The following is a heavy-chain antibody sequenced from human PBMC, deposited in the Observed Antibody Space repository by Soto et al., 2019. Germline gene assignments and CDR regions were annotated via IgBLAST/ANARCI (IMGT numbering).Heavy chain of an antibody. J-gene: IGHJ4*02. D-gene: IGHD3-9*01. Sequence: PSETLSLTCNVSGGPISSGGYYWCWIRQPPGKGLEWIGYIYYSGTTNYTPSLKSQFIISVDTSKNQFALKRSSVIAAGTAGYYCGGGILTGPDFDYWGQGTLVTVSS. CDR1: GGPISSGGYY. CDR2: IYYSGTT. V-gene: IGHV4-30-4*01. CDR3: GGGILTGPDFDY.